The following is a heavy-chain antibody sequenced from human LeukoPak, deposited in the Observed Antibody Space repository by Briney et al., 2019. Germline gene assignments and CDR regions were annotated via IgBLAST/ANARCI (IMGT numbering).Heavy chain of an antibody. CDR2: IYYSGST. Sequence: PSETLSLTCTVSGGSISSYYWSWIRQPPGKGLEWIGYIYYSGSTNYNPSLKSRVTISVDTSKNQFSLKLSSVTAADTAVYYCARSHHYYYYMDVWGKGTTVTVSS. J-gene: IGHJ6*03. CDR1: GGSISSYY. CDR3: ARSHHYYYYMDV. V-gene: IGHV4-59*08.